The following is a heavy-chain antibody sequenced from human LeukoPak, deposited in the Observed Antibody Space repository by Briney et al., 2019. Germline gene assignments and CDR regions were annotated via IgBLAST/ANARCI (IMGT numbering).Heavy chain of an antibody. CDR2: INHSGST. CDR1: GGSFSGYY. V-gene: IGHV4-34*01. J-gene: IGHJ4*02. D-gene: IGHD3-10*01. CDR3: ARVSEILWFGEFPKPFVY. Sequence: PSETLSLTCAVYGGSFSGYYWSWIRQPPGKGLEWIGEINHSGSTNYNPSLKSRVTISVDTSKNQFSLKLSSVTAADTAVYYCARVSEILWFGEFPKPFVYWGQGTLVTVSS.